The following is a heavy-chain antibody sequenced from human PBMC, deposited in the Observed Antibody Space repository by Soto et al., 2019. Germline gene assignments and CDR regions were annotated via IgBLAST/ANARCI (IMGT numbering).Heavy chain of an antibody. Sequence: ASVKVSCKASGYTFTGYYMHWVRQAPGQGLEWMGWINPNSGGTNYAQKFQGWVTMTRDTSISTAYMELSRLRSDDTAVYYCARDQWVEMANQISYYYGMDVWGQGTTVTVSS. D-gene: IGHD1-26*01. CDR3: ARDQWVEMANQISYYYGMDV. J-gene: IGHJ6*02. CDR2: INPNSGGT. V-gene: IGHV1-2*04. CDR1: GYTFTGYY.